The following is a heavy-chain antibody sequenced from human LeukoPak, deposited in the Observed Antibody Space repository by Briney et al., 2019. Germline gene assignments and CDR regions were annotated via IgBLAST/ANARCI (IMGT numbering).Heavy chain of an antibody. CDR1: GFTFSNYD. J-gene: IGHJ6*02. Sequence: GGSLRLSCAASGFTFSNYDMHWVRQVTGKGLEWVSSIGTAGDPYYADSVKGRFTISRENGKNSLNLQMNSLRAGDTAVYYCTRGDPHGYGMDVWGQGTTVTVSS. V-gene: IGHV3-13*05. CDR2: IGTAGDP. CDR3: TRGDPHGYGMDV. D-gene: IGHD5-24*01.